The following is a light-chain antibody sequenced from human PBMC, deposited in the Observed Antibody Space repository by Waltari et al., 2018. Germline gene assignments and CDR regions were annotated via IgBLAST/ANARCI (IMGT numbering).Light chain of an antibody. V-gene: IGKV3-11*01. Sequence: EIVLTQSPATLSLSPGEGATLSCRVSQSVGRSLAWIQQKPGQAPRLVIYDVSFRATGIPARFSGSGSGTDFTLTISSLEAEDFAIYYCQQRSVWPPTFGRGTKLEIK. CDR1: QSVGRS. J-gene: IGKJ2*01. CDR3: QQRSVWPPT. CDR2: DVS.